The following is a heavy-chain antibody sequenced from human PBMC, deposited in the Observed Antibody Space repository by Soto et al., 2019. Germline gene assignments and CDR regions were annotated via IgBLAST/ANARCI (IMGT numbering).Heavy chain of an antibody. D-gene: IGHD2-21*02. CDR1: GFTFSSYA. V-gene: IGHV3-30-3*01. J-gene: IGHJ4*02. CDR2: ISYDGSNK. Sequence: ESVGGVVQPGRSLRLSCAASGFTFSSYAMHWVRQAPGKGLEWVAVISYDGSNKYYADSVKGRFTISRDNSKNTLYLQMNSLRAEDTAVYYCARDRGIVVVTYYFDYWGQGTLVTVSS. CDR3: ARDRGIVVVTYYFDY.